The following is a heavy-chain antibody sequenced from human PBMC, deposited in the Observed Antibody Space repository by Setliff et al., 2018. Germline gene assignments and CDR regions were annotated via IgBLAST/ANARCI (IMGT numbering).Heavy chain of an antibody. CDR3: ARDSVTLGQLERRGGFRYYDMDV. V-gene: IGHV1-69*06. CDR1: GGTLSGYA. Sequence: ASVKVSCKASGGTLSGYAFSWVRQAPGQGLEWVGGITPIFETAHYAQKFQDRVTITADKSTSTVCMELNSLISEDTAVYLCARDSVTLGQLERRGGFRYYDMDVWGQGTTVTVSS. CDR2: ITPIFETA. J-gene: IGHJ6*02. D-gene: IGHD1-1*01.